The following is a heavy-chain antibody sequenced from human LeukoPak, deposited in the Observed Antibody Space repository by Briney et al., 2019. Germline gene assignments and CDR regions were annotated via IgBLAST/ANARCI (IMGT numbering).Heavy chain of an antibody. CDR2: ISAYNGNT. CDR3: ARVVQGVESYHDSSGYHEDWFDP. CDR1: GYTFTSYG. D-gene: IGHD3-22*01. Sequence: ASVKVSCKASGYTFTSYGISWVRQAPGQGLEWMGWISAYNGNTNYAQKLQGRVTMTTDTSTSTAYMELRSLRSDDTAVYYCARVVQGVESYHDSSGYHEDWFDPWGQGTLVTVSS. J-gene: IGHJ5*02. V-gene: IGHV1-18*01.